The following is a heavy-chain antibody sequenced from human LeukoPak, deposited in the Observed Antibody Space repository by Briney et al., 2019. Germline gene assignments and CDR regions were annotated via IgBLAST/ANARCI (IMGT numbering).Heavy chain of an antibody. D-gene: IGHD2-21*02. CDR2: IYYSGST. CDR1: GGSISSYY. V-gene: IGHV4-59*01. Sequence: SEALSLTCAVSGGSISSYYWTWIRQPPGKGLEWIGYIYYSGSTNYNPSLKSRVTISVDTSKNQFSLKLSSVTAADTAVYYCARRVAVTGRYYFDYWGQGTLVTVSS. CDR3: ARRVAVTGRYYFDY. J-gene: IGHJ4*02.